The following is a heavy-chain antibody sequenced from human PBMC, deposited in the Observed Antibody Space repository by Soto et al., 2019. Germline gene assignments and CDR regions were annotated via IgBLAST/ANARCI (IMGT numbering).Heavy chain of an antibody. CDR3: ARPLRDRNYYYGMAV. J-gene: IGHJ6*02. CDR1: GGTFSKYA. D-gene: IGHD3-22*01. V-gene: IGHV1-69*01. Sequence: QVQLVQSGAEMQQPGASVGVSCKASGGTFSKYAFSWVRQAPGQGLEWLGGTIPMFGTPNYAQKFQGRVDISADESTATVYMELSSLRSEDTAVYFCARPLRDRNYYYGMAVWGQGTTVTVSS. CDR2: TIPMFGTP.